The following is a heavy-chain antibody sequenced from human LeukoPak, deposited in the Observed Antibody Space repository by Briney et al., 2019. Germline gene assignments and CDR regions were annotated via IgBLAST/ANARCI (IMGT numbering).Heavy chain of an antibody. V-gene: IGHV1-24*01. Sequence: AASVKVSCKVSGYTLTELSMHWVRQAPGKGLEWMGGFDPEDGETIYAQKFQGRVTMTEDTSTDTAYMELRSLRSEDTAVYYCATVLPQANDFWSGYPNFDYWGQGTLVTVSS. CDR1: GYTLTELS. CDR3: ATVLPQANDFWSGYPNFDY. CDR2: FDPEDGET. D-gene: IGHD3-3*01. J-gene: IGHJ4*02.